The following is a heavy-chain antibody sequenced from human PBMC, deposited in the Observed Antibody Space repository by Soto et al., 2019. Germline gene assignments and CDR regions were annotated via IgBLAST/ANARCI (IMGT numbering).Heavy chain of an antibody. CDR3: APRSPNWYFDY. D-gene: IGHD1-1*01. CDR2: IYWDDDK. CDR1: GFSLSTSGVG. J-gene: IGHJ4*02. Sequence: QITLKESGPTLVKPTQTLTLTCTFSGFSLSTSGVGVGWIRQPPGKALEWLALIYWDDDKRYSPSLKSRLTITKGTSQNQVVLTMTNMDPVDTATYYCAPRSPNWYFDYWGQGTLVTVSS. V-gene: IGHV2-5*02.